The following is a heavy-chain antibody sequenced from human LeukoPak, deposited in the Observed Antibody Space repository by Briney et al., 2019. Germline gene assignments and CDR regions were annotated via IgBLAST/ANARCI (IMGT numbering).Heavy chain of an antibody. CDR3: AAYDILTGYYTDY. Sequence: SESLSLTCAVSGGSISSGGYSWSWIRQPPGKGLEWIGYIYHSGSTYYNPSLKSRVTISVDRSKNQFSLKLSSVTAADTAVYYWAAYDILTGYYTDYWGQGTLVTVSS. J-gene: IGHJ4*02. V-gene: IGHV4-30-2*01. CDR1: GGSISSGGYS. D-gene: IGHD3-9*01. CDR2: IYHSGST.